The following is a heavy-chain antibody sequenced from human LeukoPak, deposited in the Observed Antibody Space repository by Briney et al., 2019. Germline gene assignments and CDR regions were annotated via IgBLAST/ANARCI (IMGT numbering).Heavy chain of an antibody. D-gene: IGHD3-3*01. CDR2: IYSGGST. J-gene: IGHJ3*02. CDR3: ARDIREFLELNDAFDI. V-gene: IGHV3-66*02. Sequence: GGSLRLSCAASGFTVSSNYMSWVRQAPGKGLEWVSVIYSGGSTYYADSVKGRFTISRDNSKNTLYLQMNSLRAEDTAVYYCARDIREFLELNDAFDIWGQGTMVTVSS. CDR1: GFTVSSNY.